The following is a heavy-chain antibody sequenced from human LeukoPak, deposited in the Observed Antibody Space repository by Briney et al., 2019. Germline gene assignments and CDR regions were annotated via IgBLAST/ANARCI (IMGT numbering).Heavy chain of an antibody. CDR2: IYYSGST. CDR3: ARQGPDGYIYDAFDI. J-gene: IGHJ3*02. Sequence: SETLSVICTVSGGSISSYYWSWIRQPPGKGLEWIGYIYYSGSTKYNSSLKSRVTISADTSKNQFSLKLSSVTAADTAVYYCARQGPDGYIYDAFDIWGQGTMVTVSP. V-gene: IGHV4-59*08. CDR1: GGSISSYY. D-gene: IGHD5-24*01.